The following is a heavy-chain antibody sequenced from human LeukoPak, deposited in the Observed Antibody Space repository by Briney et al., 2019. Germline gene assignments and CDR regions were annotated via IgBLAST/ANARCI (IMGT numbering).Heavy chain of an antibody. CDR2: ISGSGDNT. CDR1: GFTFSDSA. Sequence: GGSLRLSSAVSGFTFSDSAMNWVRQAPGKGREWVSHISGSGDNTFYADSVKGRFTISRDESKNTLYLQMNSLRAQDTALYYFATDRGHPGYGTFDYWGERTLGAVSS. V-gene: IGHV3-23*01. CDR3: ATDRGHPGYGTFDY. D-gene: IGHD5-12*01. J-gene: IGHJ4*02.